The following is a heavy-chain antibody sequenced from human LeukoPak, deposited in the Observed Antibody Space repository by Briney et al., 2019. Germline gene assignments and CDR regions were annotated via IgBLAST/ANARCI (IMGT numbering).Heavy chain of an antibody. Sequence: SETLSLTCTVSGGSISSSSYYWGWIRQPPGKGLEWIGSIYYSGSTYYNPSLKSRVTISVDTSKNQFSLKLSSVTAADTAVYYCARLRYSSGWLFDYWGQGTLVTVPS. CDR1: GGSISSSSYY. CDR2: IYYSGST. V-gene: IGHV4-39*01. J-gene: IGHJ4*02. CDR3: ARLRYSSGWLFDY. D-gene: IGHD6-19*01.